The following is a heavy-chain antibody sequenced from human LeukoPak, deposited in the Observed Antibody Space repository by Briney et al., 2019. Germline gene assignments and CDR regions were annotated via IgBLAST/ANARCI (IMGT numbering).Heavy chain of an antibody. CDR3: ARGYCSGGSCYSVENWFDP. Sequence: ASVRVSCKASGYTFTKYYMFWVRQAPGQGLEWMGRINPSSGGTDYAQKFQGRVTMTRDTSISTAYMELSRLRSDDTAMYYCARGYCSGGSCYSVENWFDPWGQGTLVTVSS. V-gene: IGHV1-2*06. D-gene: IGHD2-15*01. CDR1: GYTFTKYY. J-gene: IGHJ5*02. CDR2: INPSSGGT.